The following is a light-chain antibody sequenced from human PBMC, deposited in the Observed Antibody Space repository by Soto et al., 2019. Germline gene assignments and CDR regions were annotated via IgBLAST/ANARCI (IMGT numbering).Light chain of an antibody. V-gene: IGKV3-20*01. CDR2: GAT. CDR1: ESVSDY. Sequence: EIVLTQSPGALSLSPGERATLSCWASESVSDYLAWYKQKPGLAPRLLIHGATKRTSGTPDRFSGTGSGTAFTLAISRLEPEDFAVYYCQQYVTSPAITFGQGTRLEIK. CDR3: QQYVTSPAIT. J-gene: IGKJ5*01.